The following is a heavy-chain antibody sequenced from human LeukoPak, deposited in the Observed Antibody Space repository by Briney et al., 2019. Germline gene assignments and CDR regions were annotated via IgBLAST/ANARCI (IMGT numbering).Heavy chain of an antibody. CDR1: GFTFSSYA. J-gene: IGHJ6*03. D-gene: IGHD3-10*01. V-gene: IGHV3-23*01. CDR3: ARNYGSGSYYSYYYYYMDV. CDR2: ISGSGGST. Sequence: GGSLRLSCAASGFTFSSYAMSWVRQAPGKGLEWVSAISGSGGSTYYADSVKGRFTISRDNSKNTLYLQMNSLRAEDTAVYYCARNYGSGSYYSYYYYYMDVWGKGTTVTISS.